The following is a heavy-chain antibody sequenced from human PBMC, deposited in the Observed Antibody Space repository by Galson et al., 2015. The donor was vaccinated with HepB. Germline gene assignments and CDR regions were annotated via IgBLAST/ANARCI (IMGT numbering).Heavy chain of an antibody. V-gene: IGHV3-21*01. CDR1: GFTFSSYS. CDR3: ARVPTSGTYYYYFGLDV. J-gene: IGHJ6*02. Sequence: SLRLSCAASGFTFSSYSMNWVRQAPGKGLEWVSSISSVSSYKHYADSVKGRFTISRDNAKDSLYLQMSSLRAEDTAVYYCARVPTSGTYYYYFGLDVWGQGTTVTVSS. CDR2: ISSVSSYK. D-gene: IGHD1-26*01.